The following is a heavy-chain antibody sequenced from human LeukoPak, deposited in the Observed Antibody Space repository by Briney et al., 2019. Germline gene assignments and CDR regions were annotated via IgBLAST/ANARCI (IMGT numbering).Heavy chain of an antibody. V-gene: IGHV3-30*02. CDR1: GFTFSSYG. Sequence: PGGSLRLSCAASGFTFSSYGMHWVRQAPGKGLEWVAFIRYDGSNKYYADSVKGRFTISRDNSKNTLYLQMNRLRAQDTAVYYCAKGGPPHHGYCSSTSCYAFDYWGQGTLVTVSS. CDR3: AKGGPPHHGYCSSTSCYAFDY. CDR2: IRYDGSNK. D-gene: IGHD2-2*01. J-gene: IGHJ4*02.